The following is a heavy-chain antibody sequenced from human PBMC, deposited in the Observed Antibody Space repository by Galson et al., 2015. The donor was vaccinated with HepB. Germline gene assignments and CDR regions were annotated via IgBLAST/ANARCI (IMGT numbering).Heavy chain of an antibody. CDR1: GFTFSSYG. CDR3: AKDQYGDYDAFDI. J-gene: IGHJ3*02. V-gene: IGHV3-30*02. D-gene: IGHD4-17*01. CDR2: IRYDGSNK. Sequence: SLRLSCAASGFTFSSYGMHWVRQAPGKGLEWVAFIRYDGSNKYYADSVKGRFTISRDNSKNTLYLQMNSLRAEDTAVYYCAKDQYGDYDAFDIWGQGTMVTVSS.